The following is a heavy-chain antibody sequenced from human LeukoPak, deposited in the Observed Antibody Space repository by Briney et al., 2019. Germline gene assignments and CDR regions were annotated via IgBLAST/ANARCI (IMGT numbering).Heavy chain of an antibody. V-gene: IGHV4-61*02. CDR1: GGSISSGGYY. D-gene: IGHD2-2*01. CDR3: AREDCSSTSCYRYYYMDV. J-gene: IGHJ6*03. CDR2: IYTSGST. Sequence: PSETLSLTCTVSGGSISSGGYYWSWIRQPAGTGLEWIGRIYTSGSTNYNPSLKSRVTMSVDTSKNQFSLKLSSVTAADTAVYYCAREDCSSTSCYRYYYMDVWGKGTTVTVSS.